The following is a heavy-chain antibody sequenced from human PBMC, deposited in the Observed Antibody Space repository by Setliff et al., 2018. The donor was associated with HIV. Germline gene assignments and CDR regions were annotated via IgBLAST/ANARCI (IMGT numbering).Heavy chain of an antibody. CDR3: ARDRRYCTSTSCYRNWFDP. J-gene: IGHJ5*02. CDR1: GYTFTSYA. V-gene: IGHV7-4-1*02. D-gene: IGHD2-2*02. Sequence: ASVKVSCKASGYTFTSYAMNWVRQAPGQGLEWMGWINTNTGNPTYAQGFTGRFVFSLDTSVSTAYLQISSLKAEDTAVYYCARDRRYCTSTSCYRNWFDPWGQGTLVT. CDR2: INTNTGNP.